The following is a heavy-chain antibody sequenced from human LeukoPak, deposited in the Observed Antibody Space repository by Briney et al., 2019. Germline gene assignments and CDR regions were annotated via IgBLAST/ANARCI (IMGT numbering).Heavy chain of an antibody. J-gene: IGHJ4*02. D-gene: IGHD1-26*01. Sequence: AGGSLRLSCVASGLNLSISWVSWVRQAPGDGLEGEANIDSHGSEKYYVDSGKGRFAICRYDASNSGFLQMISLRAEDTSVYYCARDAGWGYYDLWGQGTPDTVSS. V-gene: IGHV3-7*01. CDR1: GLNLSISW. CDR2: IDSHGSEK. CDR3: ARDAGWGYYDL.